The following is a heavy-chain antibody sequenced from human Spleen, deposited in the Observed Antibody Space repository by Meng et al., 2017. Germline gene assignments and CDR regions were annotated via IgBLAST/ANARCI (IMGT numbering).Heavy chain of an antibody. V-gene: IGHV4-59*01. CDR2: IYHNGDT. CDR1: DDSISSYY. Sequence: GSLRLSCTVSDDSISSYYWNWIRQPPGKGLEWIGFIYHNGDTNYNPSLKSRVTISVDTSKNQFSLKLVSVTAADTAVYYCARGRRVIHPYCFDNWGQGTLVTVSS. D-gene: IGHD3-10*01. J-gene: IGHJ4*02. CDR3: ARGRRVIHPYCFDN.